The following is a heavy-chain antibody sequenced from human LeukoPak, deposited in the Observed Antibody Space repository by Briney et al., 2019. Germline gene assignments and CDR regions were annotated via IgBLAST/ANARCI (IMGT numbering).Heavy chain of an antibody. J-gene: IGHJ6*03. CDR3: ARLTPTTLSLYYYYMDV. CDR2: IDYSGRA. D-gene: IGHD2/OR15-2a*01. V-gene: IGHV4-59*12. CDR1: GGSLTNYY. Sequence: SETLSLTCTVSGGSLTNYYWTWLRQPPGKGLEWIGYIDYSGRANYSPSLESRVTISLDTSNNQFSLKFNSVTAADTAVYYCARLTPTTLSLYYYYMDVWGKGTTVTVSS.